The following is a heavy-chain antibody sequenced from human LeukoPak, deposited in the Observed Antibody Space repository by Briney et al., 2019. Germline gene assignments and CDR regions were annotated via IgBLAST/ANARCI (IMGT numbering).Heavy chain of an antibody. Sequence: ASVKVSCKASGYTFTSYDINWVRQATGQGLEWMGWMNPNSGNTGYAQKFQGRVTMTRNTSISTAYMELSSLRSEDTAVYYCVVLRFLEWLKGHNYWGQGTLVTVSS. J-gene: IGHJ4*02. CDR1: GYTFTSYD. D-gene: IGHD3-3*01. V-gene: IGHV1-8*01. CDR3: VVLRFLEWLKGHNY. CDR2: MNPNSGNT.